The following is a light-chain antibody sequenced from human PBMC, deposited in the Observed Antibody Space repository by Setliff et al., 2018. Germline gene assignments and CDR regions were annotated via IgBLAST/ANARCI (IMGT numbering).Light chain of an antibody. V-gene: IGLV2-11*01. CDR3: CSYAGSYPWV. CDR2: DVS. CDR1: SSDVGGYNY. Sequence: QSVLTQPRSVSGSPGQSVTISCTGTSSDVGGYNYVSWYQQHPGKAPKPMIYDVSKRPSGVPDRFSGSKSGNTASLTISGLQAEDEADYYCCSYAGSYPWVFGGGTKVTVL. J-gene: IGLJ2*01.